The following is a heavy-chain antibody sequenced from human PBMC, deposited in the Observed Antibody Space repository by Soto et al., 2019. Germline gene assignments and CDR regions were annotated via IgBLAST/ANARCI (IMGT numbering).Heavy chain of an antibody. CDR2: ISAYNGNT. D-gene: IGHD4-4*01. Sequence: QVQLVQSGAEVKKPGASVKVSCKASGYTFTSYGISWVRQAPGQGLEWMGWISAYNGNTNYAQKXXGRGTMTQATXXSXAXXELRSRRSDDLAVDYCARERRGVGMTTVTPNCFDPWGQRTLVSVSS. J-gene: IGHJ5*02. V-gene: IGHV1-18*03. CDR3: ARERRGVGMTTVTPNCFDP. CDR1: GYTFTSYG.